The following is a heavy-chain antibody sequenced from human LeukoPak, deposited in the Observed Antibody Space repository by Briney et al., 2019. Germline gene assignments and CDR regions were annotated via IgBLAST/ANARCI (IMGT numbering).Heavy chain of an antibody. D-gene: IGHD3-22*01. CDR2: NSDDGCNR. V-gene: IGHV3-30-3*01. Sequence: PGGSLRLSCAASGFTFSSYAMHWAREAPGKGLECVAVNSDDGCNRYYAVSVKGRFTISRDNSKNTLYLQMNSLIAEGTGVYYCARRLYYCDSIGYPDYWGQGTLVTV. CDR1: GFTFSSYA. CDR3: ARRLYYCDSIGYPDY. J-gene: IGHJ4*02.